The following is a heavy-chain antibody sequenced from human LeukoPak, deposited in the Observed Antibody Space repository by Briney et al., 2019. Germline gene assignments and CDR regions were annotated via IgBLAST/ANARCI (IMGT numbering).Heavy chain of an antibody. V-gene: IGHV1-18*01. CDR1: GYTFTSYG. Sequence: ASVKVSCKASGYTFTSYGISWVRQAPGQGLEWMGWISAYNGNTNYAQKLQGGVTMTTDTSTSTAYMELRSLRSDDTAVYYCARGGGQQLNYYYYGMDVWGQGTTVTVSS. J-gene: IGHJ6*02. CDR2: ISAYNGNT. CDR3: ARGGGQQLNYYYYGMDV. D-gene: IGHD6-13*01.